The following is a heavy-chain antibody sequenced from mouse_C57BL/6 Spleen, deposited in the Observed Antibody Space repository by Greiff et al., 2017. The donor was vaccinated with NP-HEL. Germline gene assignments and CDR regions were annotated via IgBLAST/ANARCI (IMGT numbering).Heavy chain of an antibody. V-gene: IGHV1-52*01. CDR3: AKGYYYGSSYAMDY. J-gene: IGHJ4*01. CDR1: GYTFTSYW. Sequence: QVQLQQPGAELVRPGSSVKLSCKASGYTFTSYWMHWVKQRPIQGLEWIGNIDPSDSETHYNQKFKDKATLTVDKSSSTAYMQLSSLTSEDSAVYYGAKGYYYGSSYAMDYWGQGTSVTVSS. D-gene: IGHD1-1*01. CDR2: IDPSDSET.